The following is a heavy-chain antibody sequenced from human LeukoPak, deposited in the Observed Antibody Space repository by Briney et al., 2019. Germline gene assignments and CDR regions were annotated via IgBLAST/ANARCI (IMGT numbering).Heavy chain of an antibody. CDR3: ARHPLRYFDWLYPANFDY. J-gene: IGHJ4*02. V-gene: IGHV4-39*01. CDR2: IYYSGST. D-gene: IGHD3-9*01. Sequence: SETLSLTCTVSGGSISSSSYYWGWIRQPPGKGLEWIGSIYYSGSTYYNPSLKSRVTISVDTSKNQFSLKLSSVTAADTAVYYCARHPLRYFDWLYPANFDYWGQGTLVTVSS. CDR1: GGSISSSSYY.